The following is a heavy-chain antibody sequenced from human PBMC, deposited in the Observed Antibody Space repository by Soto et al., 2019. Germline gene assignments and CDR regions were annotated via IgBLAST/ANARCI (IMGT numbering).Heavy chain of an antibody. CDR2: ISYDGSNK. D-gene: IGHD3-10*01. Sequence: QVQVVESGGGVVQPGRSLRLSCAASGFTFSSYGMHWVRQAPGKGLEWVAIISYDGSNKYYADSVKGRCTISRDNSKNTLYQKINSLKAEDTAVYYCAKDLKWIIMVRGVSRSYGMDVWGQGTTVTVSS. CDR3: AKDLKWIIMVRGVSRSYGMDV. V-gene: IGHV3-30*18. J-gene: IGHJ6*02. CDR1: GFTFSSYG.